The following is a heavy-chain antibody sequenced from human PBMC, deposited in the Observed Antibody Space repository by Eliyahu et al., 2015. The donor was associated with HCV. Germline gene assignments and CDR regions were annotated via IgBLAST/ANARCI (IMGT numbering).Heavy chain of an antibody. V-gene: IGHV1-18*01. J-gene: IGHJ4*02. CDR1: GYTFTSXG. Sequence: QVQLVPSGAEVKKPGXSVXVSCXAXGYTFTSXGITWXRQAPGQGLEWMGWISAYNGNTNYAQKLQGRVTMTTDTSTSTAYMELRSLRSDDTAVYYCARGTVTTFDYWGQGTLVTVSS. D-gene: IGHD4-17*01. CDR3: ARGTVTTFDY. CDR2: ISAYNGNT.